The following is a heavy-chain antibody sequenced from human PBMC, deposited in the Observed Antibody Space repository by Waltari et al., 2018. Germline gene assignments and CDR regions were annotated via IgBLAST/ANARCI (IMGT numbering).Heavy chain of an antibody. D-gene: IGHD2-2*01. CDR2: ISPRCGST. CDR1: GYTFTNYN. V-gene: IGHV1-46*01. J-gene: IGHJ4*02. CDR3: ARGVPTTTLDY. Sequence: QVQLVQSGAEVKKPGASVKVSCKASGYTFTNYNMHWVRPAPGQGLEWMGMISPRCGSTNYAQNLQGRVTVTRDTSTNIVFMELSSLRSEDTAVYYCARGVPTTTLDYWGQGTPVTVSS.